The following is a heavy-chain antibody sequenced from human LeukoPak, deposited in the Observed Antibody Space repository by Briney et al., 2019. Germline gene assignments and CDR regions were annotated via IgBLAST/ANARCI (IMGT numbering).Heavy chain of an antibody. CDR3: ARHRAYSSSSPFDY. Sequence: SETLFLTCTVSGGSISSRSYYWGWFRQAPGKGLEWIGAIDSSGTTYYKPSLESRVAISIDTSKKQFSLRLSSVTAADTAVYYSARHRAYSSSSPFDYWGQGTLVTVSS. D-gene: IGHD6-6*01. CDR2: IDSSGTT. CDR1: GGSISSRSYY. V-gene: IGHV4-39*01. J-gene: IGHJ4*02.